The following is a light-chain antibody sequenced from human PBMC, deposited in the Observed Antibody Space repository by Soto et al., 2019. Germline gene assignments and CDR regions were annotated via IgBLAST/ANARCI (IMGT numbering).Light chain of an antibody. V-gene: IGLV1-40*01. J-gene: IGLJ1*01. CDR1: SSNIGAGYD. CDR2: GHT. Sequence: QSVLTQPPSVSGAPGQRVTISCTGSSSNIGAGYDVHWYQQLPGTAPKLLIYGHTNRPSGVPDRFSGSKSGTSASLAITGLQAEDEADYYCQSHDSSLSTYVFXTGTKGTVL. CDR3: QSHDSSLSTYV.